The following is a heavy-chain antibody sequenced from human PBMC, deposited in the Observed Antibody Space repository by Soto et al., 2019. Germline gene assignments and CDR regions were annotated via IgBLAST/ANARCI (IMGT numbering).Heavy chain of an antibody. CDR1: GFTFNSYW. CDR2: INPDGRVT. CDR3: ARVGKGAWYFDL. D-gene: IGHD1-26*01. V-gene: IGHV3-74*01. Sequence: EVQLVESGGGLVQPGGSLTLSCAASGFTFNSYWMHWVRQAPGKGVVWVSRINPDGRVTNYADSVKARFTISRDNAKNTLYLQMNSLRPEDTAVYYCARVGKGAWYFDLWGRGTLVTVSS. J-gene: IGHJ2*01.